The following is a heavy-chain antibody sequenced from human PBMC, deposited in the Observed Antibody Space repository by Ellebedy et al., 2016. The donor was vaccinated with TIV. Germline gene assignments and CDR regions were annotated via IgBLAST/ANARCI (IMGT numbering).Heavy chain of an antibody. CDR3: AKSDNYNGHFDY. J-gene: IGHJ4*02. CDR1: GFTFSNYW. V-gene: IGHV3-7*03. D-gene: IGHD5-24*01. Sequence: GGSLRLSCAASGFTFSNYWMSWVRQAPGKGLESLANIKQDGSEKYYVDSVKGRFTISRDNAKNSLYLQMNSLGVEDTALYYCAKSDNYNGHFDYWGQGTLVTVSS. CDR2: IKQDGSEK.